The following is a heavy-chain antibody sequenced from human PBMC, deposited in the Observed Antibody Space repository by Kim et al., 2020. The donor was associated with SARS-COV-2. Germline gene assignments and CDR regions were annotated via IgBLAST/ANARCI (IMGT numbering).Heavy chain of an antibody. Sequence: NTGYAQKFQGRVTMTRNTSISTAYMELSSLRSEDTAVYYCARGSGGSYNPWGQGTLVTVSS. CDR3: ARGSGGSYNP. J-gene: IGHJ5*02. V-gene: IGHV1-8*01. D-gene: IGHD3-16*01. CDR2: NT.